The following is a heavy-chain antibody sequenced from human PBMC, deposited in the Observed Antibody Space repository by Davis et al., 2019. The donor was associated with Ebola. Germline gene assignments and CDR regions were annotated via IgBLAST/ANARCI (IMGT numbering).Heavy chain of an antibody. CDR1: GYTFKNYA. Sequence: ASVKVSCKASGYTFKNYAISWVRQAPGQGLEWMGWISVYNGNTNYAQKLQGRVTMTTDTSTGTAYMELRSLRSDDTAVYYCARDLAASSGAHFFYFGMDVWGEGTSVAVSS. V-gene: IGHV1-18*01. CDR2: ISVYNGNT. J-gene: IGHJ6*04. D-gene: IGHD6-25*01. CDR3: ARDLAASSGAHFFYFGMDV.